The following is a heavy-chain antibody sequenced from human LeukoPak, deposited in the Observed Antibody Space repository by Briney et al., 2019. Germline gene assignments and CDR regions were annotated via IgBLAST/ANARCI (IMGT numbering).Heavy chain of an antibody. V-gene: IGHV3-23*01. D-gene: IGHD2-15*01. Sequence: GGSLRLSCAASGFTFSSYAMSWVRQAPGKGLEWVSAISGSGGSTYYADSVKGRCTISRDNSKNTLYLQMNSLRAEDTAVYYCAKGLGYCSGGSCYPLGAIDYWGREPWSPSPQ. J-gene: IGHJ4*02. CDR1: GFTFSSYA. CDR3: AKGLGYCSGGSCYPLGAIDY. CDR2: ISGSGGST.